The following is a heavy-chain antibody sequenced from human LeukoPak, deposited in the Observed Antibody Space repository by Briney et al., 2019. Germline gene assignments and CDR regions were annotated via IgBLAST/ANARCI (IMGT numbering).Heavy chain of an antibody. D-gene: IGHD5-24*01. V-gene: IGHV3-23*01. CDR2: ISSSGSTI. CDR3: AKYGVPTSRRAYYFDY. CDR1: GFTLSSYA. J-gene: IGHJ4*02. Sequence: GGSLRLSCAASGFTLSSYAMSWVRQAPGKGLEWVSYISSSGSTIYYADSVKGRFTISRDNSKNTLYLQMNSLRAEDTAVYYCAKYGVPTSRRAYYFDYWGQGTLVTVSS.